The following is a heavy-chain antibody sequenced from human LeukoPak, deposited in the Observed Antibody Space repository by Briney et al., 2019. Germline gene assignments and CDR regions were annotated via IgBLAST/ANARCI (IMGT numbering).Heavy chain of an antibody. CDR1: GFTFSIYA. CDR2: ISDSGGST. J-gene: IGHJ4*02. D-gene: IGHD3-10*01. V-gene: IGHV3-23*01. CDR3: ARDNSLGERGVIIGY. Sequence: GGSLRLSCAASGFTFSIYAMSWVRQAPGKGLEWVSAISDSGGSTYYADSVKGRFSISRDNSKNTLFLQMNSLRAEDTAVYYCARDNSLGERGVIIGYWGQGTLVTVSS.